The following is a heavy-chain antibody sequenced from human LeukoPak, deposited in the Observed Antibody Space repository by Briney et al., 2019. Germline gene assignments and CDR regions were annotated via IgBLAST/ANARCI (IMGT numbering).Heavy chain of an antibody. V-gene: IGHV1-69*01. CDR3: AREDYDFWSGIMGY. CDR2: IIPIFGTA. CDR1: GGTFSSYA. Sequence: GSSVKVSCKASGGTFSSYAIRWVRQAPGQGLEWMGGIIPIFGTANYAQKFQGRVTITADESTSTAYMELSSLRSEDTAVYYCAREDYDFWSGIMGYWGQGTLVTVSS. J-gene: IGHJ4*02. D-gene: IGHD3-3*01.